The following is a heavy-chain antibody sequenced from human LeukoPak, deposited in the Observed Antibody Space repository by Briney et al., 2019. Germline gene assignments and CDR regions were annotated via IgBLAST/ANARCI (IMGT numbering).Heavy chain of an antibody. V-gene: IGHV3-23*01. CDR1: AFTSPTSA. CDR2: TMGTGGST. Sequence: GGSLRLSSAASAFTSPTSAMRRARSAPASRLDFISTTMGTGGSTYYADFVKGRFTISSNNSKITLYLQMNRLRTEDTAVYYCARAFCNSASCYQGPFDFWGQGTLVTVSS. CDR3: ARAFCNSASCYQGPFDF. D-gene: IGHD2-2*01. J-gene: IGHJ4*02.